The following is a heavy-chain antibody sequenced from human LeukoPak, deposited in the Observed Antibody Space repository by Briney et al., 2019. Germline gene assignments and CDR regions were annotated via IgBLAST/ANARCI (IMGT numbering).Heavy chain of an antibody. D-gene: IGHD3-3*02. V-gene: IGHV1-2*02. CDR2: INPNSGDT. Sequence: ASVKVSCKASGYTFTDYYIHWVRQAPGQGLEWMGWINPNSGDTNSAQKFQGRVTMTRDTSITTTYMELTRLTSDDTAVYYCASISHVWSGYYTEHLDYWGQGTLVTVSS. J-gene: IGHJ4*02. CDR1: GYTFTDYY. CDR3: ASISHVWSGYYTEHLDY.